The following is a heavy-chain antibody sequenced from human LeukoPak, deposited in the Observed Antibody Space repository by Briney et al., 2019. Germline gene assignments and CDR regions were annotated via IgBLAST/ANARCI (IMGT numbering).Heavy chain of an antibody. D-gene: IGHD2-2*01. CDR2: IIPIFGPA. Sequence: ASVKVSCKASGGTFSNYAISWVRQAPGQGLEWMGGIIPIFGPANYAQKFQGRVTITADESTGTAYMELSSLRSEDTAVYYCARAPCSSAGCPRRGVFFYYYYMDVWGKGTTVTASS. CDR3: ARAPCSSAGCPRRGVFFYYYYMDV. V-gene: IGHV1-69*13. J-gene: IGHJ6*03. CDR1: GGTFSNYA.